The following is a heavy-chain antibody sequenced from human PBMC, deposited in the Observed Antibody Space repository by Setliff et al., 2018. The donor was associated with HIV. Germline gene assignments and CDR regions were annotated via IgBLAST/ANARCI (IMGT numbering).Heavy chain of an antibody. D-gene: IGHD4-17*01. J-gene: IGHJ3*01. CDR2: IYFTGSS. Sequence: LSLTCTVSGGSISTYYWSWIRQPPGKGLEWIGSIYFTGSSDNNPSLKSRVTLSVDTSKHQFSLKLSSVAAADTAVYYCARVQMAYAAFDVWGQGTRVTVS. CDR1: GGSISTYY. V-gene: IGHV4-59*01. CDR3: ARVQMAYAAFDV.